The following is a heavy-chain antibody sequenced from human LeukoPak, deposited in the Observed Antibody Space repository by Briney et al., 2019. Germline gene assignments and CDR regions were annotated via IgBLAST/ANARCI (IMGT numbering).Heavy chain of an antibody. D-gene: IGHD3-3*01. V-gene: IGHV4-34*01. CDR3: ARSRAGNDFLSAFYAFDI. J-gene: IGHJ3*02. Sequence: PSETLSLTCAVYGESFSGYYWSWIRQPPGKGLEWIGEINHSGSTNNNPSLKSRVTVLVDASKNQFSLKLTSVTAADSAVYYCARSRAGNDFLSAFYAFDIWGQGTMVTVSS. CDR1: GESFSGYY. CDR2: INHSGST.